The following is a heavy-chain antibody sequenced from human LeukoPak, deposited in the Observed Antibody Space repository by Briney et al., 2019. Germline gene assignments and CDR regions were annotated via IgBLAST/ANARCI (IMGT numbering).Heavy chain of an antibody. CDR2: INHSGST. V-gene: IGHV4-34*01. CDR1: CGSFSGYY. CDR3: ARGGCSSTSCHYYYYDMDV. D-gene: IGHD2-2*01. Sequence: KPSETLSLTCAVYCGSFSGYYWSWIRQPPGKGLEWIGEINHSGSTNYNPSLKSRVTISVDTSKNQFSLKLSSVTAADTAVYYCARGGCSSTSCHYYYYDMDVWGQGTTVTVSS. J-gene: IGHJ6*02.